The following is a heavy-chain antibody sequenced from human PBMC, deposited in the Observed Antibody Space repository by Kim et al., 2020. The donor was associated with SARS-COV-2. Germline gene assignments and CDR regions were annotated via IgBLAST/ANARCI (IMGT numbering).Heavy chain of an antibody. J-gene: IGHJ4*02. CDR1: GFTFGDYA. V-gene: IGHV3-9*01. CDR3: AKDMGSSGSYYFDY. CDR2: ISWNSGSI. D-gene: IGHD1-26*01. Sequence: GGSLRLSCAASGFTFGDYAMHWVRQAPGKGLEWVSGISWNSGSIGYADSVKGRFTISRDNAKNSLYLQMNSLRAEDTALYYCAKDMGSSGSYYFDYWGQGTLVTVSS.